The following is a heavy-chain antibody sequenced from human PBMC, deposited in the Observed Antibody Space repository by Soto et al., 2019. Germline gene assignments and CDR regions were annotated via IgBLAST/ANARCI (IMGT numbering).Heavy chain of an antibody. V-gene: IGHV3-23*01. CDR1: GFTFGNYA. CDR2: IAASGATT. J-gene: IGHJ4*02. D-gene: IGHD6-19*01. CDR3: AKDRGGSGWRFDY. Sequence: LRHSCAASGFTFGNYAMSWVRQAPGKGLEWVSAIAASGATTYYADSVKGRLTVSRDNSKNTLYLQMNSLRAEDTAVYYCAKDRGGSGWRFDYWGQGTLVTVSS.